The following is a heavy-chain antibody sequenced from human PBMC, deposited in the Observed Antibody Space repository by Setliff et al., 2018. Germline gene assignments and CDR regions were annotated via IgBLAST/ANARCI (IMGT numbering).Heavy chain of an antibody. D-gene: IGHD2-15*01. CDR2: ISSDGNNE. CDR3: ARDEVNCSGSKCYSGFDS. J-gene: IGHJ4*02. CDR1: GFTFRAYG. Sequence: GGSLRLSCEASGFTFRAYGMFWVRQAPGKGLEWVAVISSDGNNEYYADSVKCRFTVSRDNSKNTLYLQVNSLRPDDTAVYYCARDEVNCSGSKCYSGFDSWGQGTLVTVSS. V-gene: IGHV3-30*03.